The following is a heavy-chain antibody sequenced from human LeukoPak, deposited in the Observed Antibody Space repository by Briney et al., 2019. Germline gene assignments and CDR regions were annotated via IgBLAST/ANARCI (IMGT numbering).Heavy chain of an antibody. CDR2: ISGSGGST. D-gene: IGHD1-26*01. CDR3: AGEKVEANREFDY. CDR1: GFTFSSYG. V-gene: IGHV3-23*01. J-gene: IGHJ4*02. Sequence: GGSLRLSCAASGFTFSSYGMSWVRQAPGKGLEWVSAISGSGGSTYYADSVKGRFTISRDNSKNTLYLQMNSLRAEDTAVYYCAGEKVEANREFDYWGQGTLVTVSS.